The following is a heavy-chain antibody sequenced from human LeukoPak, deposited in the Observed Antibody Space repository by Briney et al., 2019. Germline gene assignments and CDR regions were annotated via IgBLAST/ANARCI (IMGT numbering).Heavy chain of an antibody. V-gene: IGHV3-30-3*01. CDR3: ATLTYYYDSSGYPAPYYFDY. CDR1: GFTFSSYA. D-gene: IGHD3-22*01. CDR2: ISYDGSNK. J-gene: IGHJ4*02. Sequence: GGSLRLSCAASGFTFSSYAMHWVRQAPGKGLEWVAVISYDGSNKYYADSVKGRFTISRDNSKNTLYLQMNSLRAEDTAVYYCATLTYYYDSSGYPAPYYFDYWGQGTLVTVSS.